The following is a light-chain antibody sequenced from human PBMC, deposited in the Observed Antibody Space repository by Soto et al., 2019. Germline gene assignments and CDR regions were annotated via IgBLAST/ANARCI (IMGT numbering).Light chain of an antibody. J-gene: IGKJ4*01. CDR2: DAS. CDR1: QDINTY. Sequence: DIQMTQSPSSLSASVGDRVTITCQASQDINTYLTWYQHKPGEAPKLLIHDASHLATGVPSRFSGSGSGADFSFTISSLQPEDAATYYCQQNDDLPLTFGGGTRVDIK. V-gene: IGKV1-33*01. CDR3: QQNDDLPLT.